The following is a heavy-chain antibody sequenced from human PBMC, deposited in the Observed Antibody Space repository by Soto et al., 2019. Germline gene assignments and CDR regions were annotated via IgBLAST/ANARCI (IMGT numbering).Heavy chain of an antibody. CDR3: ARGLPLGGQQLSLGWFDP. CDR1: GYTFTSYG. V-gene: IGHV1-18*04. Sequence: ASVKVSCKASGYTFTSYGISWVRQAPGQGLEWMGWISAYNGNTNYAQKLQGRVTMTTDTSTSTAYMELRSLRSDDTAVYYCARGLPLGGQQLSLGWFDPWGQGTLVTASS. CDR2: ISAYNGNT. D-gene: IGHD6-13*01. J-gene: IGHJ5*02.